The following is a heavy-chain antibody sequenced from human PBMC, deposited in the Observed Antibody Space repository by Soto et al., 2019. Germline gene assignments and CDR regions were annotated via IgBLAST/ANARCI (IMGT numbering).Heavy chain of an antibody. CDR3: ARERDDILTGYPHFDY. D-gene: IGHD3-9*01. V-gene: IGHV4-39*07. Sequence: SETLSLTCTVSGGSISSSSYYWGWIRQPPGKGLEWIGSIYYSGSTYYNPSLKSRVTISVDTSKNQFSLKLSSVTAADTAVYYCARERDDILTGYPHFDYWGQGTLVPVSS. CDR2: IYYSGST. J-gene: IGHJ4*02. CDR1: GGSISSSSYY.